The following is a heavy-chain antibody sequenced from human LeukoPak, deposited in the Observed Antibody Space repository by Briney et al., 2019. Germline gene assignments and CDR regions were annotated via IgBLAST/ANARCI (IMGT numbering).Heavy chain of an antibody. J-gene: IGHJ4*02. CDR2: ISGSGGST. V-gene: IGHV3-23*01. CDR3: AKSSYDISTGYSLPPFDY. D-gene: IGHD3-9*01. Sequence: PGGSLRLSCAASGFTFSSYAMSWVSQAPGKGLEWVSAISGSGGSTYYADSVKGRFTISRDNSKNTLYLQMNSLRAEDTAVYYCAKSSYDISTGYSLPPFDYWGQGTLVTVSS. CDR1: GFTFSSYA.